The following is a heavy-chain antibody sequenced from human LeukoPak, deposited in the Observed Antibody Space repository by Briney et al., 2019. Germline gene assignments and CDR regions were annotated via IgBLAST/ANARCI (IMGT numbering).Heavy chain of an antibody. D-gene: IGHD1-26*01. J-gene: IGHJ3*02. V-gene: IGHV3-23*01. CDR3: AKSYSGSRGAFDI. CDR2: ISASGGST. CDR1: GFTFSSYA. Sequence: GGSLRLSCAASGFTFSSYAVSWVRQAPGKGLEWVSAISASGGSTYYADSVKGRFTISRDNSKNTVYLQMNSLRAEDTAVYYCAKSYSGSRGAFDIWAKGQWSPSLQ.